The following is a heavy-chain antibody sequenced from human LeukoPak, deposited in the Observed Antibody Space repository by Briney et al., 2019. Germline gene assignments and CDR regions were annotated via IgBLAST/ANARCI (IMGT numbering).Heavy chain of an antibody. J-gene: IGHJ4*02. CDR2: IFPIFGTV. Sequence: SVKVSCKASGYTFTGYYMHRVRQAPGQGLEWMGRIFPIFGTVNYAQKFQGRVTIIMDESTTTVYMELSSLRSEDTAVYFCARDTFDYWGQGTLVTVSS. CDR3: ARDTFDY. CDR1: GYTFTGYY. V-gene: IGHV1-69*05.